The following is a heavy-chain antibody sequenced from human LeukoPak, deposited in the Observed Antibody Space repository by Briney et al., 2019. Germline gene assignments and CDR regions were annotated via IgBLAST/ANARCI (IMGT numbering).Heavy chain of an antibody. CDR2: IYYSGST. CDR1: GGSISSYY. D-gene: IGHD5-18*01. J-gene: IGHJ4*02. CDR3: AGGDGKRGYSYGYYGY. V-gene: IGHV4-59*01. Sequence: SETLSLTCTVSGGSISSYYWSWIRQPPGKGLEWIGYIYYSGSTNYNPSLKSRVTISVDTSKNQFSLKLSSVTAADTAVYYCAGGDGKRGYSYGYYGYWGRGTLVTVSS.